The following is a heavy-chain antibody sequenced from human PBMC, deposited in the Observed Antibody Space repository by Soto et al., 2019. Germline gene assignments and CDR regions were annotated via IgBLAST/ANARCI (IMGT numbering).Heavy chain of an antibody. V-gene: IGHV3-30-3*01. CDR3: ARASSGWFDY. J-gene: IGHJ5*01. Sequence: QVQLVESGGGVVQPGRSLRLSCAASGFIFSSYAMHWVRQAPGKGLEWVAVISYDGSNKYYADSVKGRFTISRDNSKNTLYLQMNSLRAEDTAVYYCARASSGWFDYWGQGTLVTVSS. D-gene: IGHD6-19*01. CDR1: GFIFSSYA. CDR2: ISYDGSNK.